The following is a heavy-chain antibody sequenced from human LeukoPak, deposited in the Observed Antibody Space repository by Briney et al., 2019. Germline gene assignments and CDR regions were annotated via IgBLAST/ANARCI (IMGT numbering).Heavy chain of an antibody. CDR3: AKDWSFACSGGSCYTYPGDY. J-gene: IGHJ4*02. D-gene: IGHD2-15*01. CDR2: ISYDGSNR. Sequence: GGSLRLSCAASGFTFSSYGMHWVRQAPGKGLEWVAVISYDGSNRYYADSVKGRFTISRDNSKNTLYLQMNSLRAEDTAVYYCAKDWSFACSGGSCYTYPGDYWGQGTLVTASS. V-gene: IGHV3-30*18. CDR1: GFTFSSYG.